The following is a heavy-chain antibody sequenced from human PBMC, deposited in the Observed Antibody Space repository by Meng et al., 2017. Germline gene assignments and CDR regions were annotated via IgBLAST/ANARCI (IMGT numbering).Heavy chain of an antibody. J-gene: IGHJ4*02. D-gene: IGHD1-1*01. CDR3: ARGRWNYYGY. CDR1: GGSFSGYY. CDR2: INHSGST. Sequence: SETLSLTCAVSGGSFSGYYWSWIRQTPGKGLEWIWVINHSGSTNYHPSLKSRFTISVDKSKNQFSLKLSTVTPADTAVYYCARGRWNYYGYWGQGTLVTVSS. V-gene: IGHV4-34*01.